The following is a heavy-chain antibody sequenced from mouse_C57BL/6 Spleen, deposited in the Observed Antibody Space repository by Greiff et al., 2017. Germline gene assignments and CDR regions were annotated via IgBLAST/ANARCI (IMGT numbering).Heavy chain of an antibody. Sequence: EVQLQQSGPELVKPGASVKISCKASGYTFTDYYMNWVKQSHGKSLEWIGDINPNNGGTSYNQKFKGKATLTVDKSSSTAYMELRSLTSEDSAVYYCAIQNFYGSSSWFAYWGQGTLVTVSA. CDR2: INPNNGGT. D-gene: IGHD1-1*01. CDR3: AIQNFYGSSSWFAY. V-gene: IGHV1-26*01. J-gene: IGHJ3*01. CDR1: GYTFTDYY.